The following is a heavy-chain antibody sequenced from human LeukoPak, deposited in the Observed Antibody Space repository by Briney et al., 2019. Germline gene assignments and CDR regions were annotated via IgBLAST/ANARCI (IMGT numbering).Heavy chain of an antibody. V-gene: IGHV3-33*06. Sequence: PGRSLRLSCAASGFTFSSYGMHWVRQAPGKGLEWVAVIWYDGSNKYYADSVKGRFTISRDNSKNTLYLQMNSLRAEDTAVYYCAKNSITIFGVVTELDYWGQGTLVTVSS. CDR2: IWYDGSNK. J-gene: IGHJ4*02. CDR3: AKNSITIFGVVTELDY. CDR1: GFTFSSYG. D-gene: IGHD3-3*01.